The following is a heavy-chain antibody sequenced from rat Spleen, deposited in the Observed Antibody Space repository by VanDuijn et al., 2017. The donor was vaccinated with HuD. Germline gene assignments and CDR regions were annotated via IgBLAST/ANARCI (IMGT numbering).Heavy chain of an antibody. CDR1: GFTFSSYW. V-gene: IGHV5-58*01. CDR3: ARNYGGSPFDY. CDR2: ISTDGSST. Sequence: EVQLVESGGGLVQPGRSLKLSCVASGFTFSSYWMYWIRQAPGKGLEWVSSISTDGSSTYYRDSVKGRFTISRDNAKSTLYLQMDSLRSEDTALYYCARNYGGSPFDYWGQGVMVTVSS. J-gene: IGHJ2*01. D-gene: IGHD1-11*01.